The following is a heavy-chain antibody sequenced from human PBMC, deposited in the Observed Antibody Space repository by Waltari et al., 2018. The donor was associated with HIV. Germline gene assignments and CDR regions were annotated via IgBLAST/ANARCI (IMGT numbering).Heavy chain of an antibody. V-gene: IGHV3-7*01. CDR3: ARSPPLYSHYGDDAFDI. J-gene: IGHJ3*02. Sequence: EVQLVESGGGLVQPGGSLRLSCAASGFTFSAYWMSWVRQAPGKGLEWVANIKQDGNEKYFVDSVKGRFTISRDNAKNSLYLQMNSRRAEDTAVYYCARSPPLYSHYGDDAFDIWGQGTMVTVSS. CDR1: GFTFSAYW. CDR2: IKQDGNEK. D-gene: IGHD4-4*01.